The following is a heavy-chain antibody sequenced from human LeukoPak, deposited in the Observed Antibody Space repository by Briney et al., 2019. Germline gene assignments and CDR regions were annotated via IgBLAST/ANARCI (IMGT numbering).Heavy chain of an antibody. CDR1: GYTFTSYY. CDR3: ARAMLLTYYDDSSGYYYSAYFDY. D-gene: IGHD3-22*01. CDR2: INPSGGST. J-gene: IGHJ4*02. Sequence: ASVKVSCKASGYTFTSYYMHWVRQAPGQGREWMGIINPSGGSTSYAQKFQGRVTMTRDTSTSTVYMELSSLRSEDTAVYYCARAMLLTYYDDSSGYYYSAYFDYWGQGTLVTVSS. V-gene: IGHV1-46*01.